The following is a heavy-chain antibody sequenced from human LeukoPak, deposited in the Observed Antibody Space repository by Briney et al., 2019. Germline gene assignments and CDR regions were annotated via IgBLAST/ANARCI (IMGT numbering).Heavy chain of an antibody. CDR2: IYYRGST. V-gene: IGHV4-31*03. D-gene: IGHD3-10*01. CDR3: ARGSGIPLGSYYFYH. Sequence: PSETLSLTCTVSGGSISSSSYYWNWVRQHPGKGLEWIGYIYYRGSTYYNPSLESRVSISADTSKNQFSLKLSSVTAADTAVYYFARGSGIPLGSYYFYHRGQGTLVTVSS. J-gene: IGHJ4*02. CDR1: GGSISSSSYY.